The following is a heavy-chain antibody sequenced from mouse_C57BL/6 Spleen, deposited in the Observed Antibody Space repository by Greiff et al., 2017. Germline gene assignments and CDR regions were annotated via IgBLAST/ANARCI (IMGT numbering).Heavy chain of an antibody. CDR3: ARSGLLRSHFDY. J-gene: IGHJ2*01. D-gene: IGHD1-1*01. V-gene: IGHV1-81*01. CDR2: IYPRSGNT. CDR1: GYTFTSYG. Sequence: QVHVKQSGAELARPGASVKLSCKASGYTFTSYGISWVKQRTGQGLEWIGEIYPRSGNTYYNEKFKGKATLTADKSSSTAYMELRSLTSEDSAVYFCARSGLLRSHFDYWGQGTTLTVSS.